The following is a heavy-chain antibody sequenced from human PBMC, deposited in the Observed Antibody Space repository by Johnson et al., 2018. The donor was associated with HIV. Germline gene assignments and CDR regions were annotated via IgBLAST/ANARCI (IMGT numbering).Heavy chain of an antibody. D-gene: IGHD6-19*01. V-gene: IGHV3-7*01. Sequence: VQLVESGGGLAQPGGSLRLSCAASGFTFSNHYMSWVRQAPGKGLEWVASISQDGSEKYYADSVKGRVTISRDNSKNKLVLQMNSLRAEDTGVYYCAKDRGSGWPDGFEVWGQGAMVTVSS. CDR3: AKDRGSGWPDGFEV. CDR1: GFTFSNHY. J-gene: IGHJ3*01. CDR2: ISQDGSEK.